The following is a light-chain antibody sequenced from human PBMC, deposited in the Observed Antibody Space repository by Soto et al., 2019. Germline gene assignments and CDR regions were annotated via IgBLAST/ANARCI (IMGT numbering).Light chain of an antibody. CDR3: QQYGSSLFT. V-gene: IGKV3-20*01. CDR1: QSVSSSY. CDR2: GAS. Sequence: EIVLTQSPGTLSLSPGERATLPCRASQSVSSSYLAWYQQKPGQAPRLLIYGASSRATSIPDRFSGSGSGTAFTLTISRLEPEDFAVYYCQQYGSSLFTFGPGTKVYIK. J-gene: IGKJ3*01.